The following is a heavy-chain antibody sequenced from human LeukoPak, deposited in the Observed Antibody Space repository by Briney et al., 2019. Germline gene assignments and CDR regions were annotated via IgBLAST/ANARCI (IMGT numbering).Heavy chain of an antibody. CDR2: ISDDGTTT. CDR3: ARDSRYYYGSGSYQPYWFDP. Sequence: GGSLRLSCAASGFTFNLYWIHWVRQAPGKGLEWLSRISDDGTTTNYADSVKGRFTISRDNAKNTLYLQMNSLRVDHTAVYYCARDSRYYYGSGSYQPYWFDPWGQGTLVTVSS. D-gene: IGHD3-10*01. J-gene: IGHJ5*02. CDR1: GFTFNLYW. V-gene: IGHV3-74*01.